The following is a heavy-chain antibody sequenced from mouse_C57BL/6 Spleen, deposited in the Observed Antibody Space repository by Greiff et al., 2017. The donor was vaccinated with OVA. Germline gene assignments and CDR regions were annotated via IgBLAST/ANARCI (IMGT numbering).Heavy chain of an antibody. J-gene: IGHJ2*01. Sequence: EVQLQQSGPELVKPGASVKISCKASGYTFTDYYMNWVKQSHGKSLEWIGDINPNNGGTSYNQKFKGKATLTVDKSSSTAYMELRSLTSEDSAVYYCARVNGDYWGQGTTLTVSS. V-gene: IGHV1-26*01. CDR2: INPNNGGT. CDR1: GYTFTDYY. CDR3: ARVNGDY.